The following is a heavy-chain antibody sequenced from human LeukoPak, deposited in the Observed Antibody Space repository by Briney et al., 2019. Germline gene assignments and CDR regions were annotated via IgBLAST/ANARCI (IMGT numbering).Heavy chain of an antibody. V-gene: IGHV4-34*01. CDR3: ASRPLTLAAARCFDD. J-gene: IGHJ4*03. CDR2: IDHRGIS. Sequence: SETLSLTCAVHGESFSAYFWSWIRQVPGRGLEWIGEIDHRGISNYNPSLKSRATILVDTSNNRFSLSLASVTAADTATYYCASRPLTLAAARCFDDWGQGTVVTVSS. CDR1: GESFSAYF. D-gene: IGHD2-15*01.